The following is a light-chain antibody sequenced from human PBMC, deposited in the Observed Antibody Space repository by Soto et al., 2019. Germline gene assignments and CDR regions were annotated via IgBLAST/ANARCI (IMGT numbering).Light chain of an antibody. CDR2: DSS. CDR1: QSVSSY. Sequence: EIVLTQFPATLSLSPGDGATLSCRASQSVSSYLAWYQQKRGQAPRLLIYDSSNRATGIPARFTGSGSETDFTLTISSLEPEDFAVYYCQQYGSSGTFGQGTKV. V-gene: IGKV3-11*01. J-gene: IGKJ1*01. CDR3: QQYGSSGT.